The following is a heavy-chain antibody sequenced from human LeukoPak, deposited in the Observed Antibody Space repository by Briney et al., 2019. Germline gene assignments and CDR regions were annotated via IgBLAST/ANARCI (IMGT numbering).Heavy chain of an antibody. CDR2: IYYSGST. D-gene: IGHD3-16*02. CDR3: ARHREINIVSWFDP. V-gene: IGHV4-59*08. CDR1: GGSINTYY. Sequence: TSETLSLTCAVSGGSINTYYWSWIRQPPGKGLEWIGYIYYSGSTYYNPSLKSRVTISVDTSQNQVSLKLNSLTAADTAVYYCARHREINIVSWFDPWGQGTLVTVSS. J-gene: IGHJ5*02.